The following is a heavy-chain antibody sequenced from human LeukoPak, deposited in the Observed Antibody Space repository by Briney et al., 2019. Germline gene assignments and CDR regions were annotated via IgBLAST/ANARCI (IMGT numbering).Heavy chain of an antibody. Sequence: PGGSLRLSCAASGFTFSSYWMSWVRQAPGKGLEWVANIKQDGSEKYYVDSVKGRFTISRDNAKNSLYLQMNSLRAEDTAVYYCARDLSTYSSSWDYFDYWGQGTLVTVSS. J-gene: IGHJ4*02. CDR2: IKQDGSEK. CDR3: ARDLSTYSSSWDYFDY. V-gene: IGHV3-7*01. D-gene: IGHD6-13*01. CDR1: GFTFSSYW.